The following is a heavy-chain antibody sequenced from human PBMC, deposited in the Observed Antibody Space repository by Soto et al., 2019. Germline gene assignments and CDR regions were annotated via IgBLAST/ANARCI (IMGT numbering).Heavy chain of an antibody. V-gene: IGHV4-59*01. D-gene: IGHD3-10*01. CDR3: ARDQGGEFLKGSGMDV. Sequence: QVQLQESGPGLVKPSETLSLTCTVSGDSISRYYWSWIRLSPGKGLEWIGYIYYSGETNYNPSVKSRVTIXXDRTTNQFSLKLSSVTAAHTAVYYCARDQGGEFLKGSGMDVWGQGTTVTVSS. J-gene: IGHJ6*02. CDR2: IYYSGET. CDR1: GDSISRYY.